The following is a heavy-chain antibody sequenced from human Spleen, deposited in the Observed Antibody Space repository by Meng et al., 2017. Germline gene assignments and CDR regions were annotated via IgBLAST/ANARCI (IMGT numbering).Heavy chain of an antibody. CDR1: GGSLSGYY. V-gene: IGHV4-34*01. CDR3: VYFWSGYFT. D-gene: IGHD3-3*01. Sequence: VQLQQWVAGLLKPSETLSLSCAVIGGSLSGYYCNWFRHHPGKGLELIGGSDHFGHTIYNPSLNGRLTISVDTSKNQISLRLTSVIAADTAVYYCVYFWSGYFTSGQGTLVTVSS. J-gene: IGHJ5*02. CDR2: SDHFGHT.